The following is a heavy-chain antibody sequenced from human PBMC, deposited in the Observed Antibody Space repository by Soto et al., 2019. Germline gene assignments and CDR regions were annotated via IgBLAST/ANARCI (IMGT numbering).Heavy chain of an antibody. CDR2: ISAYNGNT. Sequence: QVQLVQSGAEVKKPGASVKVSCKASGYTFTSYGISWVRQAPGQGLEWMGWISAYNGNTNYAQKLQGRVNMTTDTSTSTAYMELRSLRSDDTAGYYCARAGRGVVASPTPRDPWGQGTLVTVSS. V-gene: IGHV1-18*01. CDR1: GYTFTSYG. D-gene: IGHD2-2*01. CDR3: ARAGRGVVASPTPRDP. J-gene: IGHJ5*02.